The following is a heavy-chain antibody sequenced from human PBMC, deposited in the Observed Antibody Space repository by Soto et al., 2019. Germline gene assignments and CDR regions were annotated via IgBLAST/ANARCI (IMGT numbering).Heavy chain of an antibody. CDR2: IHHGGSP. CDR1: GYSISSGYY. Sequence: SETLSLTCDVSGYSISSGYYWGWIRQSPGKGLEWIGSIHHGGSPLYNPSLKGRVAISINTSKNPLSLNLSSATAADTAVYYRARGWQEVVHADWGQGTL. CDR3: ARGWQEVVHAD. D-gene: IGHD3-22*01. J-gene: IGHJ4*02. V-gene: IGHV4-38-2*01.